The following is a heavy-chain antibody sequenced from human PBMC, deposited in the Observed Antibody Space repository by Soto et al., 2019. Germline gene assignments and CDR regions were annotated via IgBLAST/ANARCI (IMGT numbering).Heavy chain of an antibody. CDR2: INPNSGGT. V-gene: IGHV1-2*04. Sequence: GASVKVSCKASGYTFTGYYMHWVRQAPGQGLEWMGWINPNSGGTNYAQKFQGWVTMTRDTSISTAYMELSRLRSDDTAMYYCARDRFPNSSGWYPGDYWGQGTLVTVSS. J-gene: IGHJ4*02. CDR1: GYTFTGYY. CDR3: ARDRFPNSSGWYPGDY. D-gene: IGHD6-19*01.